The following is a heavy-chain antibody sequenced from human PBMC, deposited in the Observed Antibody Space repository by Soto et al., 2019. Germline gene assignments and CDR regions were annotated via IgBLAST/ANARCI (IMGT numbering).Heavy chain of an antibody. CDR1: GFTFSSYW. V-gene: IGHV3-74*01. D-gene: IGHD6-13*01. J-gene: IGHJ4*02. CDR3: AREIATTGLYYFDY. Sequence: EVQLVESGGGLVQPGGSLRLSCAASGFTFSSYWMHWVRQAPGKGLVWVSRMNSDGSSITYADSVKGRFTISRDSAKNTMYLQVHSLRAEDTAVYYCAREIATTGLYYFDYWGQGTPVTVSS. CDR2: MNSDGSSI.